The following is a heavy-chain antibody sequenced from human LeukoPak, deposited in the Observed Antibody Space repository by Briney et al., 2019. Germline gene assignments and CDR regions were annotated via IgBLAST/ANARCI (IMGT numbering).Heavy chain of an antibody. V-gene: IGHV3-21*01. CDR2: ISSSSSYI. CDR3: ARDPITIFGVVIMSHFDY. Sequence: GGSLRLSCAASGFTSSSYSMNWVRQAPGKGLEWVSSISSSSSYIYYADSVKGRFTISRDNAKNSPYLQMNSLRAEDTAVYYCARDPITIFGVVIMSHFDYWGQGTLVTVSS. J-gene: IGHJ4*02. D-gene: IGHD3-3*01. CDR1: GFTSSSYS.